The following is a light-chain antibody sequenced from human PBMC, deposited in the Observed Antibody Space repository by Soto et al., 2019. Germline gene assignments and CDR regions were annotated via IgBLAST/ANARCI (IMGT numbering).Light chain of an antibody. V-gene: IGLV1-44*01. J-gene: IGLJ3*02. CDR3: AAWDDNLDAWM. CDR2: SDD. CDR1: SSNIGENA. Sequence: QSVLIQPPSASGTPGQRVTIPCSGSSSNIGENAVTWYQQLPGTAPKVLIYSDDQRPSGVPDRFSASKSGTSASLAISGLQSEDAADYYCAAWDDNLDAWMFGGGTKVTVL.